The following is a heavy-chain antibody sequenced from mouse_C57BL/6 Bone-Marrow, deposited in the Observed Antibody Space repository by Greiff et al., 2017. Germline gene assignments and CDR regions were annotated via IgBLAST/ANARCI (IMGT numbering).Heavy chain of an antibody. V-gene: IGHV1-52*01. Sequence: QVQLQQPGAELVRPGSSVKLSCKASGYTFTSYWMHWVKQRPIQGLEWIGNIDPSDSETHYNQKFKDKATLTVDKSSSTAYMQRSSLTSDDSAVYYCARSRWAWFAYWGQGTLVTVSA. CDR1: GYTFTSYW. CDR2: IDPSDSET. CDR3: ARSRWAWFAY. J-gene: IGHJ3*01. D-gene: IGHD1-1*02.